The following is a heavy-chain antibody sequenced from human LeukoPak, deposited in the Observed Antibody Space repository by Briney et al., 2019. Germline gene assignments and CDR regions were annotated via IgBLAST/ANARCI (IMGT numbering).Heavy chain of an antibody. Sequence: PGGSLRLSCAASRFTVSDKYMSWVRQAPGKGLEWVSVIYSSGSTYYADSVKGRFTISRDKSKNTLYLQMNGLRAEDTAVYYCARSNEKGTVDHWGQGTLVTVAS. V-gene: IGHV3-66*01. D-gene: IGHD4-11*01. CDR2: IYSSGST. CDR3: ARSNEKGTVDH. CDR1: RFTVSDKY. J-gene: IGHJ4*02.